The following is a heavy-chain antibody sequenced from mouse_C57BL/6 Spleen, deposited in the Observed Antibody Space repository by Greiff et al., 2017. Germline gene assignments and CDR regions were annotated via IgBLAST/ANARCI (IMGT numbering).Heavy chain of an antibody. V-gene: IGHV1-9*01. D-gene: IGHD1-1*01. CDR2: ILPGSGST. CDR1: GYTFTGYW. J-gene: IGHJ3*01. CDR3: ARGGYYGSSYAAWFAY. Sequence: QVQLQQSGAELMKPGASVKLSCKATGYTFTGYWIEWVKQRPGHGLEWIGEILPGSGSTNYNEKFKGKATFTADTSSNTAYMQLSSLTTEDSAIYYGARGGYYGSSYAAWFAYWGQGTLVTVSA.